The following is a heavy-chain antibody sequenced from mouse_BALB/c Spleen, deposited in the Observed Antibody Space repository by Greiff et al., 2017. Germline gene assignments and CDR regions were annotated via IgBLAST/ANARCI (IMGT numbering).Heavy chain of an antibody. CDR3: ARLGWDFYYFDY. D-gene: IGHD4-1*01. CDR2: ISSGGSYT. CDR1: GFTFSSYG. Sequence: EVKLVESGGDLVKPGGSLKLSCAASGFTFSSYGMSWVRQTPDKRLEWVATISSGGSYTYYPDSVKGRFTISRDNAKNTLYLQMSSLKSEDTAMYYCARLGWDFYYFDYWGQGTTLTVSS. V-gene: IGHV5-6*02. J-gene: IGHJ2*01.